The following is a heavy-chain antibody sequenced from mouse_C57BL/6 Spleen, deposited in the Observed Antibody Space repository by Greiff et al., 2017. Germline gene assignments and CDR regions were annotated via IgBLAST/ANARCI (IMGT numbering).Heavy chain of an antibody. V-gene: IGHV1-26*01. CDR1: GYTFTDYN. J-gene: IGHJ2*01. D-gene: IGHD4-1*01. Sequence: EVQLQQSGPELVKPGASVKISCKASGYTFTDYNMNWVKQSNGKSLEWIGDINPNNGGTSYNQKFKGKATLTVDKSSSTAYIEIRSLTSEDSAVYYCARTNWNFDYWGQGTTLTVSS. CDR2: INPNNGGT. CDR3: ARTNWNFDY.